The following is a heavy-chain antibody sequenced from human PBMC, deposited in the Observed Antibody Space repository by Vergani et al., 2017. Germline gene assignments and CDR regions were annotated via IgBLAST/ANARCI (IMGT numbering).Heavy chain of an antibody. Sequence: QVQLVASGGGVVQPGRSLRLSCAASGFTFSSYGMHWVRQAPGKGLEWVAVIWYDGSNKYYADSVKGRFTISRDNSKTTLYLQMNSLRAEDTALYCCARELRLALGASGGSDYWGQGTLVTVSS. CDR1: GFTFSSYG. CDR2: IWYDGSNK. V-gene: IGHV3-33*01. CDR3: ARELRLALGASGGSDY. D-gene: IGHD6-19*01. J-gene: IGHJ4*02.